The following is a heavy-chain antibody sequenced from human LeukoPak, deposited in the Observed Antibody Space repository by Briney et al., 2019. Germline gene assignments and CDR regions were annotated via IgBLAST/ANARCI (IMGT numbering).Heavy chain of an antibody. CDR3: AREGRYDSSGSTPYAFDI. V-gene: IGHV3-21*01. Sequence: PGRSLRLSCAGSGFTFSSYSMNWVRQAPGKGLEWVSSISSSSSYIYYADPVKGRFTISRDNSKNTLYLQMNSLRAEDTAVYYCAREGRYDSSGSTPYAFDIWGQGTMVTVSS. CDR1: GFTFSSYS. CDR2: ISSSSSYI. D-gene: IGHD3-22*01. J-gene: IGHJ3*02.